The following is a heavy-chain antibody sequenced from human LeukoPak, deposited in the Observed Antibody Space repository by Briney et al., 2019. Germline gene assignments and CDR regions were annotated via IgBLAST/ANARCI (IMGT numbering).Heavy chain of an antibody. Sequence: GGSLRLSCAASGFTFSDYYMSWIRQAPGKGLEWVSYISSSGSTIYYVDSVKGRFTISRDNAKNSLYLQMNSLRAEDTAVYFCARALSTEYFQHWGQGTLVTVSS. CDR3: ARALSTEYFQH. J-gene: IGHJ1*01. CDR2: ISSSGSTI. CDR1: GFTFSDYY. V-gene: IGHV3-11*01. D-gene: IGHD2-2*01.